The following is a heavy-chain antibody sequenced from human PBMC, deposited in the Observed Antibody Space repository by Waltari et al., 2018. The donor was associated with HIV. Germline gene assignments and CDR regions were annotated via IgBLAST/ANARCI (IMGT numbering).Heavy chain of an antibody. CDR1: GFSFRPCW. V-gene: IGHV3-7*01. D-gene: IGHD1-1*01. Sequence: EVQLVESGGGLVQPGGSLRLACAASGFSFRPCWISWVRLAAGKGLEWVANIKQDGSDKYYVDSVKGRFTISRDNAKQFLYLQMNSLRVEDTAIYFCARAPLVVQAFDLWGQGTMVTVAS. CDR3: ARAPLVVQAFDL. CDR2: IKQDGSDK. J-gene: IGHJ3*01.